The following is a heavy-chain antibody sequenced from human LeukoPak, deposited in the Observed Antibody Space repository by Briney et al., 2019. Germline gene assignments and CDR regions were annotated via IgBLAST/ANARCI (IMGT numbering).Heavy chain of an antibody. J-gene: IGHJ4*02. D-gene: IGHD6-19*01. Sequence: PSETLSLTCTVSGGSISSSSYYWGWTRPPPGKWLGWVGSIYYSGSTYYNPSLKSRVTISVDTSKNQFSLKLSSVTAADTAVYYCASVISWQWLVFFDYWGQGTLVTVSS. CDR3: ASVISWQWLVFFDY. V-gene: IGHV4-39*01. CDR1: GGSISSSSYY. CDR2: IYYSGST.